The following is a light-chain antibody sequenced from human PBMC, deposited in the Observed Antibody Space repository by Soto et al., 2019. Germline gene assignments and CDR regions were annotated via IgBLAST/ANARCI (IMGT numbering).Light chain of an antibody. J-gene: IGLJ1*01. CDR3: SSHAGSYNFYV. CDR2: AVN. V-gene: IGLV2-8*01. Sequence: QSALTQPPSASGSPGQSVTISCTGTSNDVGGYNYVSWYQHHPGKAPKLIIYAVNKRPSGVPDRFSGSKSANTASLTVSGLQAEDEADYYCSSHAGSYNFYVFGTGTKVTVL. CDR1: SNDVGGYNY.